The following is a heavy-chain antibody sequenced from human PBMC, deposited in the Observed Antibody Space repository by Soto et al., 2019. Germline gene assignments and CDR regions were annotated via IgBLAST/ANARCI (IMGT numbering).Heavy chain of an antibody. CDR3: ARSHPNYSSGWYNGYFQH. Sequence: ASVKVSCKASGGTFSSYAISWVRQAPGQGLEWMGGIIPIFGTANYAQKFQGRVTITADESTSTAYMELSSLRSEDTAVYYCARSHPNYSSGWYNGYFQHWGQGTLVTVSS. CDR2: IIPIFGTA. J-gene: IGHJ1*01. CDR1: GGTFSSYA. V-gene: IGHV1-69*13. D-gene: IGHD6-19*01.